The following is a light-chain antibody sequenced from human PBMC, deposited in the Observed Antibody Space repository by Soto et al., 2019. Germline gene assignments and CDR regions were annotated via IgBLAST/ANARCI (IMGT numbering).Light chain of an antibody. CDR3: QQYANSHGT. CDR1: QSVSSN. CDR2: GAS. V-gene: IGKV3-20*01. Sequence: EIVMTQSPATLSVSPGERATLSCRASQSVSSNLAWYQQKPGQAPRLLIYGASSRASGIPDRFRGSGSGTDFTLTISRLEPEDFAVYYCQQYANSHGTFGQGTKV. J-gene: IGKJ1*01.